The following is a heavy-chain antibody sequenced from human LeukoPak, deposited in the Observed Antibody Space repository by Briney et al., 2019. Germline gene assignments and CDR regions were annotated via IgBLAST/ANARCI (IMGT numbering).Heavy chain of an antibody. V-gene: IGHV4-4*07. D-gene: IGHD3-10*01. J-gene: IGHJ4*02. Sequence: SQTLSLTCTVSGGSISSYFWTWIRQPAGKGLEWIGRTHASGTTNYNSSLKSRVSMSVDTSKNQFSLKLTSVTAADTAVYFCARDGADVYGRAFDYWGQGTLVSVSS. CDR1: GGSISSYF. CDR3: ARDGADVYGRAFDY. CDR2: THASGTT.